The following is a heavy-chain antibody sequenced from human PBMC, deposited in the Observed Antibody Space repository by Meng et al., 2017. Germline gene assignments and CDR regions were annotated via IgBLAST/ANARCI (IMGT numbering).Heavy chain of an antibody. CDR2: IYWNDDK. D-gene: IGHD6-13*01. CDR3: AHIPYSSSWYEYFQH. J-gene: IGHJ1*01. Sequence: QITLMVSGPTLVKPNQPLTLHCHFSGFSLSTSGVGVGWIRQPPGKALEWLALIYWNDDKRYSPSLKSRLTITKDTSKNQVVLTMTNMDPVDTATYYCAHIPYSSSWYEYFQHWGQGTLVTVSS. V-gene: IGHV2-5*01. CDR1: GFSLSTSGVG.